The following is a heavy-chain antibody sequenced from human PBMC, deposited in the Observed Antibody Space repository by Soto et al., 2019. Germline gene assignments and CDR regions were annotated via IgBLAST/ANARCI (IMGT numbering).Heavy chain of an antibody. CDR1: GGSISSYY. CDR3: ARRTNGYFAY. D-gene: IGHD2-8*01. V-gene: IGHV4-59*08. CDR2: IYYSGST. J-gene: IGHJ4*02. Sequence: SETLCLTCTVSGGSISSYYWSWIRQPPGKGLEWIGYIYYSGSTNYNPSLKSRVTISVDTSKNQFSLKLSSVTAADTAVYYCARRTNGYFAYWGQGALVTVSS.